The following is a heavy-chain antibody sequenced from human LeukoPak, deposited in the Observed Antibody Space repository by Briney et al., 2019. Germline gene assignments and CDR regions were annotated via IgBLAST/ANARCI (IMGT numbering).Heavy chain of an antibody. D-gene: IGHD4-17*01. CDR3: ARRMTTVTNFDY. CDR1: GFTFSSCA. V-gene: IGHV3-23*01. CDR2: ISGSGGGP. J-gene: IGHJ4*02. Sequence: GGSLRLSCAASGFTFSSCAMSWVRQAPGKGLEWVSGISGSGGGPIYADSVKGRFTISRDNSKNTLYLQMNSLRAEDTALYYCARRMTTVTNFDYWGQGTLVTVSS.